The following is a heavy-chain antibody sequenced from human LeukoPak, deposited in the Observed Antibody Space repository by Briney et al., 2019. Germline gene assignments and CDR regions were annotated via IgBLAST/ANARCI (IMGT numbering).Heavy chain of an antibody. CDR3: AREWGMATIDY. CDR1: GFTFSSYW. J-gene: IGHJ4*02. D-gene: IGHD5-24*01. V-gene: IGHV3-21*01. CDR2: ISSSSSYI. Sequence: GGSLRLSCAASGFTFSSYWMNWVRQTPGKGLEWVSSISSSSSYIYYADSVKGRFTISRDNAKNSLYLQMNSLRAEDTAVYYCAREWGMATIDYWGQGTLVTVSS.